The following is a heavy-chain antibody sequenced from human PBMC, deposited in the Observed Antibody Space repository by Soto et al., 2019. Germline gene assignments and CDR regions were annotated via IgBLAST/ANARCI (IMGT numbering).Heavy chain of an antibody. V-gene: IGHV1-2*02. CDR3: ARSLTEGYCTITGCYTRPLYGMDV. CDR1: GYTFSGYY. Sequence: QEQLVQSGAEVKKPGASVKVSCKASGYTFSGYYIHWLRQAPGQGLESMGWINPNSGGTNYAQKFQGRVTVTRDTPTSTAYMELSRLTSDDTAVYYCARSLTEGYCTITGCYTRPLYGMDVWGQGTTVTVSS. J-gene: IGHJ6*02. CDR2: INPNSGGT. D-gene: IGHD2-2*02.